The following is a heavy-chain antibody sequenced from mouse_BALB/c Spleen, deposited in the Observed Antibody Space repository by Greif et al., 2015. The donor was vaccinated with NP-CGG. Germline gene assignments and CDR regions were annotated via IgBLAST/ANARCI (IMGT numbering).Heavy chain of an antibody. CDR1: GYSITSDYA. D-gene: IGHD1-1*01. Sequence: EVQLQQSGPGLVKPSQSLSLTCTVTGYSITSDYAWNWIRQFPGNKLEWMGYISYSGSTSYNPSLKSRISITRDTSKNQSCWQLNSVTPGDTAQYYWARRGLLREAWDNWGQGTSVPFPP. CDR2: ISYSGST. CDR3: ARRGLLREAWDN. J-gene: IGHJ4*01. V-gene: IGHV3-2*02.